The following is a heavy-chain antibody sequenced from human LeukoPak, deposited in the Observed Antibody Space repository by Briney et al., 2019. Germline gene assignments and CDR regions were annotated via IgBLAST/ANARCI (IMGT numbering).Heavy chain of an antibody. Sequence: GGSLRLSCAASVFTFSSYWMSCVRQAPGKGLEWVSSISSSSSYIYYADSVKGRFTISRDNAKNSLYLQMKSLRAEDTAVYYCARDFSQAGDYGGAFDTWGQGTMVTVSS. CDR2: ISSSSSYI. CDR3: ARDFSQAGDYGGAFDT. D-gene: IGHD4/OR15-4a*01. CDR1: VFTFSSYW. V-gene: IGHV3-21*01. J-gene: IGHJ3*02.